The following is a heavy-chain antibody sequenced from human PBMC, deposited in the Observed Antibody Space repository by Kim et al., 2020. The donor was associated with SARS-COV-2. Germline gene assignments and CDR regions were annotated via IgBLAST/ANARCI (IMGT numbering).Heavy chain of an antibody. D-gene: IGHD5-18*01. CDR2: IFRGGTV. Sequence: GGSLRLSCALSGLTVTSNHMTWVRQAPGRGLEWVSVIFRGGTVYYAPSVQGRFTVSRDYYENTLSLEMNNLRAEDTAIYYCARDPVADGYSFFDYWGQVT. CDR1: GLTVTSNH. J-gene: IGHJ4*02. V-gene: IGHV3-53*01. CDR3: ARDPVADGYSFFDY.